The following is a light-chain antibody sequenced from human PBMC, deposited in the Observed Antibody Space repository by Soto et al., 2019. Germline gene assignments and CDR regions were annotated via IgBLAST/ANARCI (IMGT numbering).Light chain of an antibody. J-gene: IGLJ1*01. Sequence: QSVLTQPASVSGSPGQSITISCTGTSSDVGGYNYVSWYQQHPAKAPKLMIYEVSNRPSGVSNRFSGSKSGNTASLTISGLQAEDEADYYCSSYTSSSTYVFGTGTKVIVL. V-gene: IGLV2-14*01. CDR3: SSYTSSSTYV. CDR2: EVS. CDR1: SSDVGGYNY.